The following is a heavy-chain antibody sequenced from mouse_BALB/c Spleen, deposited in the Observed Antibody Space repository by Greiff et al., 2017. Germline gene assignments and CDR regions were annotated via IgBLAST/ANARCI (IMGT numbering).Heavy chain of an antibody. V-gene: IGHV5-6-5*01. Sequence: EVKLVESGGGLVKPGGSLKLSCAASGFTFSSYAMSWVRQTPEKRLEWVASISSGGSTYYPDSVKGRFTISRDNARNILYLQMSSLRSEDTAMYYCARLWSLYAMDYWGQGTTLTVSS. D-gene: IGHD1-1*02. J-gene: IGHJ2*01. CDR3: ARLWSLYAMDY. CDR2: ISSGGST. CDR1: GFTFSSYA.